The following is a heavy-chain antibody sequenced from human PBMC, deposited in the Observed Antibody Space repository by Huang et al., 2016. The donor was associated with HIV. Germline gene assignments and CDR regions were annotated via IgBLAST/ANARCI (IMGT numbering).Heavy chain of an antibody. CDR2: INHSEST. CDR3: ARGQGGYYYYYMDV. V-gene: IGHV4-34*01. CDR1: GGSFSGYY. Sequence: QVQLQQWGAGLLRPSETLSLTCAVYGGSFSGYYGTWIRPPPGKGLEWIGEINHSESTNDNPSLKSRVTISVDTSRNQFSLTVTSVTAAETAVYYCARGQGGYYYYYMDVWGKGTTVTVSS. J-gene: IGHJ6*03.